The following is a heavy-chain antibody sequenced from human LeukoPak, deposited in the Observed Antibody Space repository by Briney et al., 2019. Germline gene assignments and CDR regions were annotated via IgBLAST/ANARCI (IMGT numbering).Heavy chain of an antibody. Sequence: GGSLRLSCAASGFTFSSYAMHWVRQAPGKGLEWVAVISYDGSNKYYADSVKGRFTISRDNSKNTPYLQMNSLRAEDTAVYYCARDTGSSWYYFDYWGQGTLVTVSS. J-gene: IGHJ4*02. CDR2: ISYDGSNK. CDR3: ARDTGSSWYYFDY. D-gene: IGHD6-13*01. V-gene: IGHV3-30-3*01. CDR1: GFTFSSYA.